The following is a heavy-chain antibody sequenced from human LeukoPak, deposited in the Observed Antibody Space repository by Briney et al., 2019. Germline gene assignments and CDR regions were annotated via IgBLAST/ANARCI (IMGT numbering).Heavy chain of an antibody. D-gene: IGHD3-10*01. CDR1: GYSISSGYY. Sequence: PSETLSLTCTVSGYSISSGYYWSWIRQPPGKGLEWIGYIYYSGNTNYNPSLKSRVTISVDTSKNQFSLKLSSMTAADTAVYYCARGALLWFGDRMEYYFDYWGQGTLLTVSS. CDR3: ARGALLWFGDRMEYYFDY. J-gene: IGHJ4*02. CDR2: IYYSGNT. V-gene: IGHV4-61*01.